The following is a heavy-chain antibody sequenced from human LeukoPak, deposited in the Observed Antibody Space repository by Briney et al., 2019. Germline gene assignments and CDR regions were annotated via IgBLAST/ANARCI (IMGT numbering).Heavy chain of an antibody. Sequence: GGSLRLSCAASEFTFNTYAMSWVRQAPGKGLECVSVISGSGGSTYYADSVKGRFTISRDNSKNTLYLQMNSLRAEDTAVYCCAKDRSRDGGNTDGYFDLWGRGTLVTVSS. CDR1: EFTFNTYA. J-gene: IGHJ2*01. V-gene: IGHV3-23*01. CDR3: AKDRSRDGGNTDGYFDL. CDR2: ISGSGGST. D-gene: IGHD4-23*01.